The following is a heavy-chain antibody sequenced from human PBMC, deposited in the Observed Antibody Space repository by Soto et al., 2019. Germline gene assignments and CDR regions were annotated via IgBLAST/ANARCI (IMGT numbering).Heavy chain of an antibody. J-gene: IGHJ4*02. CDR2: INPYNGNS. Sequence: ASVKVSCKASGYTFTSYGISWVRQAPGQGLEWMAWINPYNGNSKYAEKFLGRVTVTTDTSTATAYMEVRSLTSDDTAVFYCARVGVGLAAPRVWPYWGQGTPVTVSS. D-gene: IGHD6-13*01. CDR3: ARVGVGLAAPRVWPY. CDR1: GYTFTSYG. V-gene: IGHV1-18*01.